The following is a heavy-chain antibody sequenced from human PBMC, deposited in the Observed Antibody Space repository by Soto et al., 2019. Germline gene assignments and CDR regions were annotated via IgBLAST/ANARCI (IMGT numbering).Heavy chain of an antibody. Sequence: EVQLLESGGGLVQPGGSLRLSCAASGFTFSSYAMNWVRQAPGKGLEWVSVISGSGGSTYYADSVKGRFTISRDNSKNPLYLQMYSMRAEDTAVYYCASRSSGWYFDYWGQGTLVTVSS. D-gene: IGHD6-19*01. J-gene: IGHJ4*02. V-gene: IGHV3-23*01. CDR1: GFTFSSYA. CDR3: ASRSSGWYFDY. CDR2: ISGSGGST.